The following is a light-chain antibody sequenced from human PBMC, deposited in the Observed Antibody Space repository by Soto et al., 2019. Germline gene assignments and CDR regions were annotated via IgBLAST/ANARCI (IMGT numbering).Light chain of an antibody. CDR2: EVS. CDR1: SNDVGGYNH. J-gene: IGLJ2*01. CDR3: NSYRSTDTVV. V-gene: IGLV2-14*01. Sequence: QAVVTHPASVSGSPGQSITISCTGTSNDVGGYNHVSWYQQHPGKAPKLIIYEVSYRPSGVSNRFSGSKSGNTASLTISGLQAEDEADYYCNSYRSTDTVVFGGGTKLTVL.